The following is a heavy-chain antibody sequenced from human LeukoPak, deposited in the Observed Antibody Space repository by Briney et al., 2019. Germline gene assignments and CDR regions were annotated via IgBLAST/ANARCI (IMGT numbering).Heavy chain of an antibody. CDR2: ISSSSSYI. J-gene: IGHJ4*02. CDR3: AREGYYDSSGYPLP. Sequence: GGSLRLPCAASGFTFSSYSMSWVRQAPGKGLEWVSSISSSSSYIYYADSVKGRFTISRDNAKNSLYLQMNSLRAEDTAVYYCAREGYYDSSGYPLPWGQGTLVTVSS. V-gene: IGHV3-21*01. CDR1: GFTFSSYS. D-gene: IGHD3-22*01.